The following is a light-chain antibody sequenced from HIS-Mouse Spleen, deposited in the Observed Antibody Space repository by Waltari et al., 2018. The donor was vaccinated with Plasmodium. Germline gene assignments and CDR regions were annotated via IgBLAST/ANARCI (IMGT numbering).Light chain of an antibody. CDR3: QVWDSSSDHCV. CDR2: EDS. V-gene: IGLV3-21*03. CDR1: NHGSKI. J-gene: IGLJ1*01. Sequence: SYVLPQPPSLSLPPGKTARITCRGNNHGSKILNWYQQKPGQAPVLVVYEDSHRPSGIPERFSGSNSGKTATLTISGVEAGDEADYYCQVWDSSSDHCVFGTGTKVTVL.